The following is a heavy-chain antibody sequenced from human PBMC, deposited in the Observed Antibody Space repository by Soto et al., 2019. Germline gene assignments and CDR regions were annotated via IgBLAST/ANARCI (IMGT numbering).Heavy chain of an antibody. CDR1: GLGFTFSTSA. Sequence: GGSLRLSCAASGLGFTFSTSAMSWVRQAPGKGLEWVSTFRESGGTTHYANSVKGRFTISRDTSKNMLYLQMNSLRAEDTAVYYCARIRAYYDFWSGYYPFDYWGQGTLVTVSS. V-gene: IGHV3-23*01. D-gene: IGHD3-3*01. CDR2: FRESGGTT. J-gene: IGHJ4*02. CDR3: ARIRAYYDFWSGYYPFDY.